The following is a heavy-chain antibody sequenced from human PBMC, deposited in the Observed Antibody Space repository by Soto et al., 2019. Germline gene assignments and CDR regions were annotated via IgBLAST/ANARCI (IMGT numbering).Heavy chain of an antibody. Sequence: ASVKVSCKVSGYTLTELSMHWVRQAPGKGLEWMGGFDPEDGETIYAQKFQGRVTMTEDTSTDTAYMELSSLRSEDTAVYYCATAMYYYGSGSYFSSRPYDAFDIWGQGTMVTV. J-gene: IGHJ3*02. V-gene: IGHV1-24*01. D-gene: IGHD3-10*01. CDR3: ATAMYYYGSGSYFSSRPYDAFDI. CDR1: GYTLTELS. CDR2: FDPEDGET.